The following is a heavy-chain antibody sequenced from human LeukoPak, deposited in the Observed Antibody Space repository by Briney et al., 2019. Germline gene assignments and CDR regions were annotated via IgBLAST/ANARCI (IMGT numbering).Heavy chain of an antibody. V-gene: IGHV3-48*01. CDR1: GFTFSSYS. CDR2: ISSSSSTI. Sequence: GRSLRLSCAASGFTFSSYSMNWVRQAPGKGLEWVSYISSSSSTIYYADSVKGRFTISRDNAKNSLYLQMNSLRAEDTAVYYCARDRGWELLADAFDIWGQGTMVTVSS. J-gene: IGHJ3*02. CDR3: ARDRGWELLADAFDI. D-gene: IGHD1-26*01.